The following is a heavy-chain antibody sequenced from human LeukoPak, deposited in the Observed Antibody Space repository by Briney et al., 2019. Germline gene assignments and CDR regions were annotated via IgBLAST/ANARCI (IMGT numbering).Heavy chain of an antibody. Sequence: SETLSLTCTVAGGSISSYYRGWVRQPPGKGLEWIGYIYYSGSTNYNPSLKSRDNIPVEPSKNQFSLKMSSLTAADTAVYYCAGEKLRFLAGAFDIWGQGKMVTVSS. CDR2: IYYSGST. CDR1: GGSISSYY. J-gene: IGHJ3*02. D-gene: IGHD3-3*01. CDR3: AGEKLRFLAGAFDI. V-gene: IGHV4-59*01.